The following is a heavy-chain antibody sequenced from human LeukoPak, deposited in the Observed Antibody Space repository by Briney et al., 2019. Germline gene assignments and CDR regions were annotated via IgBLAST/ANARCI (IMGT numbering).Heavy chain of an antibody. D-gene: IGHD5-24*01. CDR2: INSDGSST. V-gene: IGHV3-74*01. CDR1: YX. CDR3: ARSNVEMATIDY. J-gene: IGHJ4*02. Sequence: YXMHXVRHAPGKGLVXVSCINSDGSSTIYADSVKGRFTISRDNAKNTLYLQMNSLRAEDTAVYYCARSNVEMATIDYWGQGTLVTVSS.